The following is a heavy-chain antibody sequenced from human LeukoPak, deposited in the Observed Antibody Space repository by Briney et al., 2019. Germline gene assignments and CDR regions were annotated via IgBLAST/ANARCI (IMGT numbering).Heavy chain of an antibody. CDR3: ARDSSTYYYDSSGYYDY. J-gene: IGHJ4*02. CDR1: GFTFSSYW. CDR2: INSDGSST. D-gene: IGHD3-22*01. Sequence: GGSLRLSCAASGFTFSSYWMHWVRQAPGKGLVWVSRINSDGSSTSYADSVKGRFTISRDNAKNTLYLQMNSLRAEDTAVYYCARDSSTYYYDSSGYYDYWGQGTLVTVSS. V-gene: IGHV3-74*01.